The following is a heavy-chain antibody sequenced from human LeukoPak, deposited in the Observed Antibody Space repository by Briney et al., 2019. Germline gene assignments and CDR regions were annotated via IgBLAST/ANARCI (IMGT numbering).Heavy chain of an antibody. V-gene: IGHV4-34*01. CDR3: ARGRQDYDFWSGYYTAEPYYFDY. Sequence: SGTLSLTCAVYGGSFSGYYWSWIRQPPGKGLEWIGEINHSGSTNYNPSLKSRVTISVDTSKNQFSLKLSSVTAADTAVYYCARGRQDYDFWSGYYTAEPYYFDYWGQGTLVTVSS. CDR2: INHSGST. D-gene: IGHD3-3*01. CDR1: GGSFSGYY. J-gene: IGHJ4*02.